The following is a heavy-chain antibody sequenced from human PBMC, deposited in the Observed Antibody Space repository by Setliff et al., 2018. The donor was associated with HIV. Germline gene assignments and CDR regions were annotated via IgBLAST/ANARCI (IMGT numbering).Heavy chain of an antibody. CDR1: GFTFSSYG. J-gene: IGHJ4*02. CDR3: AKESPRAGYSVFDY. V-gene: IGHV3-33*06. CDR2: IWSDGSNK. D-gene: IGHD5-18*01. Sequence: LSLSCAASGFTFSSYGMHWVRQAPGKGLEWVAVIWSDGSNKYYADSVKGRFTISRDNSKNTLYLQMNSLRAEDTAVYYCAKESPRAGYSVFDYWGQGTQVTVSS.